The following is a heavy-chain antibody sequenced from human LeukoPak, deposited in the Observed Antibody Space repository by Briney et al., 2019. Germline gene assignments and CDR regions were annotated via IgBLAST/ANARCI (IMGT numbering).Heavy chain of an antibody. V-gene: IGHV3-23*01. CDR1: GFTFSSNA. CDR2: ISGSGVST. Sequence: QSGGSLRLSCAASGFTFSSNAMSWVRQAPGKGLEWVSGISGSGVSTYYADSVKGRFTISRDNSKNTLYLQMNSLRAEDTAVYYCAKDRANFGCWGQGTLVTVSS. CDR3: AKDRANFGC. J-gene: IGHJ4*02.